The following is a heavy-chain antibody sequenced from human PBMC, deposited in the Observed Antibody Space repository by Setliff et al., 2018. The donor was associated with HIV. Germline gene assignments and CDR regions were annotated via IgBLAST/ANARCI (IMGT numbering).Heavy chain of an antibody. V-gene: IGHV1-3*04. D-gene: IGHD1-1*01. CDR3: ARERATGKPPLLNWYFDL. J-gene: IGHJ2*01. CDR1: GYSFTSHS. Sequence: ASVKVSCKASGYSFTSHSMHWVRQAPGQRLEWMGWINTGNGNTKYSQKFQDRVTITRDTSANTAYMELSSLTSQDTAVYYCARERATGKPPLLNWYFDLWGRGTLVTAPQ. CDR2: INTGNGNT.